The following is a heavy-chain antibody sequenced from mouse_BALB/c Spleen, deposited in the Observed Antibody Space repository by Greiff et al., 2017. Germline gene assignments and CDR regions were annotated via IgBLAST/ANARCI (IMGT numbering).Heavy chain of an antibody. V-gene: IGHV5-9-4*01. CDR2: ISSGGSYT. Sequence: EVHLVESGGGLVKPGGSLKLSCAASGFTFSSYAMSWVRQSPEKRLEWVAEISSGGSYTYYPDTVTGRFTISRDNAKNTLYLEMSSLRSEDTAMYYCARESEAAMDYWGQGTSVTVSS. CDR1: GFTFSSYA. J-gene: IGHJ4*01. CDR3: ARESEAAMDY.